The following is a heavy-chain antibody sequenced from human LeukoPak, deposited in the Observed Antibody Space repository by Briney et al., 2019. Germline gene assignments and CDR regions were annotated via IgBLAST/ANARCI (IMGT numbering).Heavy chain of an antibody. D-gene: IGHD3-9*01. Sequence: PGGSLRLSCAASGFTFSTYNMNWVRQAPGKGLEWVSYISSSGSTIYYADSVKGRFTISRDNAKNSLYLQMNSLRAEDTAVYYCARDLRDILTGYSPRYFDYWGQGTLVTVSS. CDR2: ISSSGSTI. CDR3: ARDLRDILTGYSPRYFDY. CDR1: GFTFSTYN. J-gene: IGHJ4*02. V-gene: IGHV3-48*04.